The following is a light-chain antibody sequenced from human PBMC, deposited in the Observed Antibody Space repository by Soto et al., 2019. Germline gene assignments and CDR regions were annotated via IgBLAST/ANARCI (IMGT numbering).Light chain of an antibody. J-gene: IGKJ3*01. CDR2: DAS. CDR1: QDITNY. CDR3: QQYDNPPFT. V-gene: IGKV1-33*01. Sequence: DIQMTQSPSSLSASVGDRVTITCRASQDITNYLSSYQQKPGKAPKLLIYDASNLETGVPSRFSGSGSGTDFSFTISSLQPEDIATYYCQQYDNPPFTFGPGTKVDIK.